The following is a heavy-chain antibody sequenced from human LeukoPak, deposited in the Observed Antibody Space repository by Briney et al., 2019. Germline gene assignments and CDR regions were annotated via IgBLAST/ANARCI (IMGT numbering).Heavy chain of an antibody. CDR1: GDSVSSDSVA. CDR2: TYYRSKWYN. Sequence: SQTLSLTCAISGDSVSSDSVAWNWTRQSPSRGLEWLGSTYYRSKWYNDYAVSVISRITINPDTSKNQFSLQLNSVTPEDTAVYYCARGGSYSFDYWGQGTLVTVSS. D-gene: IGHD1-26*01. CDR3: ARGGSYSFDY. J-gene: IGHJ4*02. V-gene: IGHV6-1*01.